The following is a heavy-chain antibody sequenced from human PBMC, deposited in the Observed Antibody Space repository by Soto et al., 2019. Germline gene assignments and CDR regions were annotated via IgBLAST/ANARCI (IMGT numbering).Heavy chain of an antibody. CDR3: AGFTSPGWYYYHYSMDV. D-gene: IGHD6-19*01. J-gene: IGHJ6*02. CDR2: IYSGGST. CDR1: GFTVSNNY. Sequence: EVRLVETGGGLIQPGGSLRLSCAASGFTVSNNYMYWVRQAPGKGLEWVSVIYSGGSTYHADSVKGRFTTSRDISKNTLYLQMNSLGAEDTAVYYCAGFTSPGWYYYHYSMDVWGQGTTVTVSS. V-gene: IGHV3-53*02.